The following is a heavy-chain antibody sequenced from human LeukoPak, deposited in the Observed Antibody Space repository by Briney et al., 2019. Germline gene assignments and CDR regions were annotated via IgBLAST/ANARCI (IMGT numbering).Heavy chain of an antibody. CDR2: ISAYNGHT. Sequence: ASVKVSCKASGYTFTSYFMHWVRQAPGQGLEWMGWISAYNGHTNYAQMLQGRVTMTTDTSTTTAYMELRNLRSDDTAIYYCARPYKGAVGDYWGQGTLVTVSS. CDR1: GYTFTSYF. CDR3: ARPYKGAVGDY. J-gene: IGHJ4*02. D-gene: IGHD1-26*01. V-gene: IGHV1-18*04.